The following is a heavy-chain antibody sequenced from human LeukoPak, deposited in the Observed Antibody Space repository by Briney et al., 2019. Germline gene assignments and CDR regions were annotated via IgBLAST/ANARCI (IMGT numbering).Heavy chain of an antibody. CDR1: GFTFTTYT. CDR2: IYGDASKT. V-gene: IGHV3-23*01. CDR3: AKDRVPDNRWNFDM. D-gene: IGHD1-14*01. Sequence: GGSLRLSCAASGFTFTTYTISWVRQAPGKGLEWVSSIYGDASKTFYAGSVRGRFTISRDSSKSMVYLQMNGLRVDNTALYYCAKDRVPDNRWNFDMWGQGTMVIVSA. J-gene: IGHJ3*02.